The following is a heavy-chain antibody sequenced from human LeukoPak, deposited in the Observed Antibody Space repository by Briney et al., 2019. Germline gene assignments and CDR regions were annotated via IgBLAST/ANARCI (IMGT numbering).Heavy chain of an antibody. CDR3: ARDQVARDIVVVLTATGTIDY. CDR2: INPNSGGT. CDR1: GYTFTGRY. Sequence: ASVKVSCKASGYTFTGRYMHWVRQAPGQGLEWMGWINPNSGGTTYAQKFQGRVTMTRDTSISTAYMELTRLTSDDTAVYYCARDQVARDIVVVLTATGTIDYWGQGTLVTVSS. V-gene: IGHV1-2*02. D-gene: IGHD2-15*01. J-gene: IGHJ4*02.